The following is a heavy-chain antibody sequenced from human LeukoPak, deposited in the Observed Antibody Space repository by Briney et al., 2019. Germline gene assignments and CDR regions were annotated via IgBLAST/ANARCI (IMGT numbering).Heavy chain of an antibody. V-gene: IGHV3-74*01. J-gene: IGHJ6*03. CDR2: INGDGSST. CDR1: GFTFSSFW. D-gene: IGHD3-22*01. Sequence: GGSLRLSCAASGFTFSSFWMHWVRQAPGKGLVWVSRINGDGSSTSYADSVKGRFTISRDNAKNTLYLQMNSLRAEDTAVYYCARVASGYYYDSSGWPNYYYMDVWGKGTTVTISS. CDR3: ARVASGYYYDSSGWPNYYYMDV.